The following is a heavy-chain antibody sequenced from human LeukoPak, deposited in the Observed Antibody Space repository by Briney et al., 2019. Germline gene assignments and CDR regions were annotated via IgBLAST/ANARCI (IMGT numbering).Heavy chain of an antibody. CDR3: ATLAGTPLYYYYYGMDV. D-gene: IGHD6-13*01. CDR2: IYYSGST. V-gene: IGHV4-59*01. J-gene: IGHJ6*02. Sequence: SETLSLTCTVSGGSISSYYWSWIRQPPGKGLEWIGYIYYSGSTNYNPSLKSRVTISVDTSKNQFSLKLSSVTAADTAVYYCATLAGTPLYYYYYGMDVWGQGTTVTVSS. CDR1: GGSISSYY.